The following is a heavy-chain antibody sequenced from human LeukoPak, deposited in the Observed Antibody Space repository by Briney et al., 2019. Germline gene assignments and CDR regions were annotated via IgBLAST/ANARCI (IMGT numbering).Heavy chain of an antibody. CDR1: GFTFSTFA. CDR2: ITGAGDTT. D-gene: IGHD3-3*01. CDR3: VRDRNYYEALQRSY. Sequence: GGSLRLSCAASGFTFSTFAMSWVRQDPGRGLEWVSSITGAGDTTYYPESVKGRFTISRDNSKNTLYLQMNSLRVEDTALYFCVRDRNYYEALQRSYWGQGTLVTVSS. J-gene: IGHJ4*02. V-gene: IGHV3-23*01.